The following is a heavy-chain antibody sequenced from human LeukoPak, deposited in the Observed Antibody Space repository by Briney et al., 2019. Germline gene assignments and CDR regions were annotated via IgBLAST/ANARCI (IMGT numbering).Heavy chain of an antibody. V-gene: IGHV1-2*02. Sequence: GASVKVSCKASGYTFTSYGISWVRQAPGQGLEWMGWINPNSGGTNYAQKFQGRVTMTRDTSISTAYMELSRLRSDDTAVYYCATHSSSHWPLDYWGQGTLVTVSS. CDR1: GYTFTSYG. J-gene: IGHJ4*02. D-gene: IGHD6-13*01. CDR2: INPNSGGT. CDR3: ATHSSSHWPLDY.